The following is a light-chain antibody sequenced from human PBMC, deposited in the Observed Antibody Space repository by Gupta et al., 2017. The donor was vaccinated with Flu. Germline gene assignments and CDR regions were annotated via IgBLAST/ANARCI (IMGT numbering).Light chain of an antibody. J-gene: IGKJ2*01. Sequence: PSTLSASVGDRVTITCRASQSISIWLAWYQQKPGKAPKLLIYRASSLESGVPSRFNGSGSGTEFTLTISSLQPDDFATYYCQQYHSYAYTFGQGTKLEIK. CDR3: QQYHSYAYT. CDR2: RAS. CDR1: QSISIW. V-gene: IGKV1-5*03.